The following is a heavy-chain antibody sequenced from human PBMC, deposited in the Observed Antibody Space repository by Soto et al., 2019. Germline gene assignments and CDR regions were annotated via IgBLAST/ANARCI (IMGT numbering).Heavy chain of an antibody. J-gene: IGHJ6*02. V-gene: IGHV4-31*03. D-gene: IGHD3-10*01. CDR2: IYYSGST. CDR1: GGSISSGGYY. CDR3: ARMYRGTSMEV. Sequence: QVQLQESGPGLVKPSQTLSLTCTVSGGSISSGGYYWSWIRQHPGKGLEWIGYIYYSGSTYYTPSRKSRVTIAVDTSKHPFSPKLSSVTAAHTAVYYSARMYRGTSMEVWGQGTTVSVSS.